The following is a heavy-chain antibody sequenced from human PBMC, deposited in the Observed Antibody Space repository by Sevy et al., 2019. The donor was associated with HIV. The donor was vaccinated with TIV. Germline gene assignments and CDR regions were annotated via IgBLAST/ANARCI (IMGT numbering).Heavy chain of an antibody. CDR3: ARFSGGFKGTDFDY. CDR2: IYSGGST. V-gene: IGHV3-53*01. CDR1: GFTVNTYY. D-gene: IGHD2-15*01. J-gene: IGHJ4*02. Sequence: GGSLRLSCTASGFTVNTYYMSWVRQAPEKGLEWVSVIYSGGSTYYADAVKGRFTISRDNSKNTVYLQMNSLRAEDTAVYYCARFSGGFKGTDFDYWGQGTLVTVSS.